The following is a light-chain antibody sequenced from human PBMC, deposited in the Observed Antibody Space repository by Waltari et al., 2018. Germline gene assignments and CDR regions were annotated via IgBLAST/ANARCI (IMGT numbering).Light chain of an antibody. CDR1: QSLLHSNGYNY. J-gene: IGKJ2*01. V-gene: IGKV2-28*01. CDR3: MQILQPART. CDR2: LGS. Sequence: DILMTQSPLSLPVTPGAPASISCRSSQSLLHSNGYNYLDWYLQKPGQSPQVLIYLGSNRASGVPDRVSGSGSGTDFTLNISRVEAEDVGVYYCMQILQPARTFGQGTRLEIK.